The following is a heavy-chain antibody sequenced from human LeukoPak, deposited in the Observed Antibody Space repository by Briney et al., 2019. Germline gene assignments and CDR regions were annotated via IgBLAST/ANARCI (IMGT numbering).Heavy chain of an antibody. D-gene: IGHD6-19*01. CDR3: AIHPDSSPDAFDI. J-gene: IGHJ3*02. V-gene: IGHV5-51*01. CDR1: GYSFTSYW. CDR2: DYPRDSET. Sequence: ESLKIYCQGSGYSFTSYWIGWVRHMPGKGLEWIGIDYPRDSETRHSPPFHRQVTISPNNSISPDSLQWSSLKASDTAMYYCAIHPDSSPDAFDIWGRGTMVTVSS.